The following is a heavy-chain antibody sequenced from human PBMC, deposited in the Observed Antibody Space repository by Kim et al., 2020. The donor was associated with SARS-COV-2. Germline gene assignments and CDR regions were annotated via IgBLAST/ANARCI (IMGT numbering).Heavy chain of an antibody. CDR3: ARGPLKNPVPVSYYYYYGIDV. Sequence: SETLSLTCTVSGGSISSGGYYWSWIRQHPGKGLEWIGYIYYSGSTYYNPSLKSRVTISVDTSKNQFSLKLSSVTAADTAVYYCARGPLKNPVPVSYYYYYGIDVWGQGTTVTVSS. V-gene: IGHV4-31*03. J-gene: IGHJ6*02. CDR2: IYYSGST. CDR1: GGSISSGGYY.